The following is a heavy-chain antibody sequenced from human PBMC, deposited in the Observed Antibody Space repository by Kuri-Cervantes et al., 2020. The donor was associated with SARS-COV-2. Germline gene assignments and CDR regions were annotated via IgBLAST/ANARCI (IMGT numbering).Heavy chain of an antibody. Sequence: GGSLRLSCAASGFTFSSYAMTWVRQAPGKGLEWVSVISGSGETIHYADSVQGRFTISRDNSKKMLYLRMKSLRAEDTATYYCALEIMSFFGMDVWGQGTTVTVSS. CDR3: ALEIMSFFGMDV. CDR2: ISGSGETI. J-gene: IGHJ6*02. CDR1: GFTFSSYA. V-gene: IGHV3-23*01. D-gene: IGHD2-8*01.